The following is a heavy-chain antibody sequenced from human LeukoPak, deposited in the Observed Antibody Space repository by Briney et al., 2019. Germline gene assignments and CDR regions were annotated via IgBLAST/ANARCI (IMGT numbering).Heavy chain of an antibody. D-gene: IGHD4-17*01. CDR2: ISGSGGST. CDR3: ARDSDYGDYDY. Sequence: GGPLRLSCAASGFTFSSYAMSWVRPAPGKGLEWVSAISGSGGSTYYAGSVYGRFTISRDNIKVTLYLHMNTLRADDTAVDYCARDSDYGDYDYWGRGTLVTVSS. V-gene: IGHV3-23*01. CDR1: GFTFSSYA. J-gene: IGHJ4*02.